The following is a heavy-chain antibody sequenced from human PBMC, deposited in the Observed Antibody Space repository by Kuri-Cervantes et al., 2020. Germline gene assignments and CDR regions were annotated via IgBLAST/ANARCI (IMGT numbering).Heavy chain of an antibody. D-gene: IGHD5-24*01. CDR1: GFTFDDYA. V-gene: IGHV3-9*01. J-gene: IGHJ4*02. CDR3: ARGPLDGYIPY. Sequence: SLKISCAASGFTFDDYAMHWVRQAPGKGLEWVSGISWNSGSIGYADSVKGRFTISRDNAKNSLYLQMNSLRAEDTAVYYCARGPLDGYIPYWGQGTPVTVSS. CDR2: ISWNSGSI.